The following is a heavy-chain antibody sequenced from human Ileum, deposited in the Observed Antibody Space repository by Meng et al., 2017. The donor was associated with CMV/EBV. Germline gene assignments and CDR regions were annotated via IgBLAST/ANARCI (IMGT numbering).Heavy chain of an antibody. D-gene: IGHD3-3*01. CDR1: GGTFSSYA. CDR2: IIPIFGTA. J-gene: IGHJ4*02. CDR3: ARGRFLEWLLYR. Sequence: CKAYGGTFSSYAISWVRQAPGQGLEWMGGIIPIFGTANYAQKFQGRVTITTDESTSTAYMELSSLRSEDTAVYYCARGRFLEWLLYRWGQGTLVTVSS. V-gene: IGHV1-69*05.